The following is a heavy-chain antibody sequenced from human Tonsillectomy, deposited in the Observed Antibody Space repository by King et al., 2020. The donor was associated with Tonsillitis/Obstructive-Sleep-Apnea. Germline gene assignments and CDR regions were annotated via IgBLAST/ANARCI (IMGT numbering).Heavy chain of an antibody. V-gene: IGHV4-39*01. CDR2: VYYSGDT. CDR3: ARHTADNHYYYYMDV. J-gene: IGHJ6*03. CDR1: GGSISSSIYY. Sequence: QLQESGPGLVKPSETLSLTCTVSGGSISSSIYYWGWIRQPPGKGLEWIGSVYYSGDTYYNPSLESRVAISVDTSRNQFSLKLSSVTAADTAVYYCARHTADNHYYYYMDVWGKGTMVTVSS. D-gene: IGHD1-1*01.